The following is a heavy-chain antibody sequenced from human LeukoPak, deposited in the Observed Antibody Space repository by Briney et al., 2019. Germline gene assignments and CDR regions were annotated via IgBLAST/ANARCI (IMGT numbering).Heavy chain of an antibody. CDR2: VHSSGST. CDR1: GGSISNDY. J-gene: IGHJ4*02. Sequence: SETLSLTCTVSGGSISNDYWSWIRQPAGKGLEWIGRVHSSGSTSYNPSLKSRVTMSIDTSKNQFSLKLSSVTAADTAVYYCARRVGAVAGILFDYWGQGTLVTVSS. CDR3: ARRVGAVAGILFDY. D-gene: IGHD6-19*01. V-gene: IGHV4-4*07.